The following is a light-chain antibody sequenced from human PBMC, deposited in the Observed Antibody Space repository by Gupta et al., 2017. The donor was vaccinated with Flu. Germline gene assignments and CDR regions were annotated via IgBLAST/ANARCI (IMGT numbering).Light chain of an antibody. Sequence: VTLGQPASISCRSSQSLVPSDGNTYLNWFTERPGQSPRRLIYKVSNRDSGVPDRLSGSGSGTDLTRESSRVEAEDVGVYYCMQGTHWPWTFGQGTKVEIK. CDR3: MQGTHWPWT. V-gene: IGKV2-30*02. CDR2: KVS. J-gene: IGKJ1*01. CDR1: QSLVPSDGNTY.